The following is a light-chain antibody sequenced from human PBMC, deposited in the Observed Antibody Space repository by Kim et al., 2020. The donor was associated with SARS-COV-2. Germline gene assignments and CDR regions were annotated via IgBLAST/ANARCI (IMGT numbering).Light chain of an antibody. V-gene: IGLV3-19*01. J-gene: IGLJ2*01. CDR2: GKN. Sequence: LGQTVTITCQGDSLRSYYASWYQQKPGQAPVVVIYGKNNRPSGIPDRFSGSSSGNTVSLTITGAQAEDEADYYCNSRDSSGNHLVFGGGTQLTVL. CDR3: NSRDSSGNHLV. CDR1: SLRSYY.